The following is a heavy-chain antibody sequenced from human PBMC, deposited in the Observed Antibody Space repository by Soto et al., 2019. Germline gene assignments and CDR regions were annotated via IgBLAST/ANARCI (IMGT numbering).Heavy chain of an antibody. Sequence: QVQLVQSGAEVQKPGASVKVSCKASGYTFTDYYIHWLRQAPGQGLEWIGIINSADGDTHYAQRFRDRVTMTRETSTTNLFMELSSLGSEDTAIYYCARDTRGWEYGSNFDYWGQGTLVTVSS. CDR3: ARDTRGWEYGSNFDY. CDR2: INSADGDT. D-gene: IGHD1-26*01. J-gene: IGHJ4*02. CDR1: GYTFTDYY. V-gene: IGHV1-46*01.